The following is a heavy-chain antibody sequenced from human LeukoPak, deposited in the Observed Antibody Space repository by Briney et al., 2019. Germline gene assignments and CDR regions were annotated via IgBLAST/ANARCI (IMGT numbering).Heavy chain of an antibody. CDR3: ATSLDAPGNY. V-gene: IGHV3-7*01. CDR2: IKKDGSER. CDR1: GFTFSTYN. Sequence: GGSLRLSCAASGFTFSTYNMNWVRQAPGKGLEWLANIKKDGSERYYVDSVKGRFTISRDNAENSLYLQMNNLGAEDTAVYYCATSLDAPGNYWGQGILVTVSS. D-gene: IGHD6-13*01. J-gene: IGHJ4*02.